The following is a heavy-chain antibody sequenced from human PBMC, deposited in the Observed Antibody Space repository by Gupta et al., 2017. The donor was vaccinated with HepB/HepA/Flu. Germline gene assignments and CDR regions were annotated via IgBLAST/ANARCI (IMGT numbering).Heavy chain of an antibody. CDR2: GHTRETT. V-gene: IGHV4-4*07. CDR3: ARWDKYQRVFDP. CDR1: SRSISEEY. D-gene: IGHD1-26*01. Sequence: QVQLQESGPGLVKPSETLSLTCRISSRSISEEYWSWIRQAAGKGLECIGRGHTRETTVYNPSLKSRVTMALDTAKSQFSLTLRSVTAADTAVYYCARWDKYQRVFDPWGQGTLVTVAS. J-gene: IGHJ5*02.